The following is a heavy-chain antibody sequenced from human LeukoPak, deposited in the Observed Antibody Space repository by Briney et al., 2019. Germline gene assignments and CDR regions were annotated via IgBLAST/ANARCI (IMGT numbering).Heavy chain of an antibody. Sequence: GGSLRLSCAASGFTFRNYVIHWVRQAPGKGLEWVAVTSSDLNVKLYADSVKGRFTISRDNSRSTLYLQMNSLRPEDTAIYYCAREGYYGSGSPPSLYFDYWGQGTLVTVSS. D-gene: IGHD3-10*01. CDR2: TSSDLNVK. CDR1: GFTFRNYV. V-gene: IGHV3-30-3*01. CDR3: AREGYYGSGSPPSLYFDY. J-gene: IGHJ4*02.